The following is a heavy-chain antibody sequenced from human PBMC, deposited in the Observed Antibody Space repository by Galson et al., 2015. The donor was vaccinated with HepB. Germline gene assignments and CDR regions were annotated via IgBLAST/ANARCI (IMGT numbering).Heavy chain of an antibody. V-gene: IGHV1-8*01. CDR3: ARGSGSYYVYDY. CDR2: MNPNSGNT. J-gene: IGHJ4*02. Sequence: SVKVSCKASGYTFTSYDINWVRQATGQGLEWMGWMNPNSGNTGYAQKFQGRVTMTRNTSISTAYMELSSLRSEDTAVYYCARGSGSYYVYDYWGQGTLVTVSS. D-gene: IGHD1-26*01. CDR1: GYTFTSYD.